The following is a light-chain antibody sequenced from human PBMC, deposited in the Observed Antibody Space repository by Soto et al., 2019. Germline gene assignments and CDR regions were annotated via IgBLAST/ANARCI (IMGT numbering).Light chain of an antibody. Sequence: QAVVTQEPSLTVSPGGTVTLTCGSSTGAVTSGHYPYWFQQKPGQAPRTLIYDTSIKHSWTPARFSGSLLGGKAALTLSGAQPEDEADYYCLLLYTDARVFGGGTKVTVL. CDR3: LLLYTDARV. V-gene: IGLV7-46*01. CDR1: TGAVTSGHY. CDR2: DTS. J-gene: IGLJ3*02.